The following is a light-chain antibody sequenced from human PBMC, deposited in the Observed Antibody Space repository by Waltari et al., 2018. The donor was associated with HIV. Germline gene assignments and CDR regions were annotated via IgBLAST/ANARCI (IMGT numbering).Light chain of an antibody. J-gene: IGKJ1*01. CDR1: QGISTF. CDR3: QQTYSVPWT. V-gene: IGKV1-39*01. Sequence: DIQLTQSPTSLSAYVGETIIISCRASQGISTFLNWYQKKGDKAPTLLIFGSSNLHSGVPSRFSGSGSGTEFTLIIRSLQPEDFASYFCQQTYSVPWTFGQGTKIEI. CDR2: GSS.